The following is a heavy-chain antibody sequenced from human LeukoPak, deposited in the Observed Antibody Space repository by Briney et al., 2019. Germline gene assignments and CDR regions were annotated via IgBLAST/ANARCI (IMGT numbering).Heavy chain of an antibody. CDR3: ARWYYDSSTYSNWFDA. CDR2: ISAYSGNI. Sequence: ASVKVSCKASGYTFTNYGISWLRQAPGQGLEWMGWISAYSGNINYAQKFQGRVTMTTDTSTSTAYMELRSLRSDDTAVYYCARWYYDSSTYSNWFDAWGQGTLVTVSS. CDR1: GYTFTNYG. V-gene: IGHV1-18*01. J-gene: IGHJ5*02. D-gene: IGHD3-22*01.